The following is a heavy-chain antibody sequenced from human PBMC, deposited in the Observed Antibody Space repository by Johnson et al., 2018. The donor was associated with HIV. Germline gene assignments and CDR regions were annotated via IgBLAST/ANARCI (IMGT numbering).Heavy chain of an antibody. J-gene: IGHJ3*02. CDR2: NSWNGGNR. V-gene: IGHV3-20*04. CDR3: ARVRGYSYVLDAFYI. D-gene: IGHD5-18*01. CDR1: GSTFDDYG. Sequence: QLLEPGGGVVRPGGSLRISCAACGSTFDDYGMSWVRQAPGKGLEWVFGNSWNGGNRGYEASVKAGLPISSDNTKNCLYLQRNSLRAEDTSLYYCARVRGYSYVLDAFYIWGQGTMVTVSS.